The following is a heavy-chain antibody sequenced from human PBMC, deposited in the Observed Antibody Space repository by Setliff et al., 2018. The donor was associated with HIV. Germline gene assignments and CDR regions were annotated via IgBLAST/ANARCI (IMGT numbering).Heavy chain of an antibody. J-gene: IGHJ4*02. CDR2: VSNEGDT. D-gene: IGHD6-19*01. CDR1: GYTFSSYG. V-gene: IGHV1-18*01. Sequence: ASVKVSCKASGYTFSSYGISWVRQAPGQGLEWVGWVSNEGDTNYAQKYQDRVTLTTDTTTTTAYMELRGLRSDDTAVYYCARDPRYTSVWSRNGGVDFWGQGTLVTVSS. CDR3: ARDPRYTSVWSRNGGVDF.